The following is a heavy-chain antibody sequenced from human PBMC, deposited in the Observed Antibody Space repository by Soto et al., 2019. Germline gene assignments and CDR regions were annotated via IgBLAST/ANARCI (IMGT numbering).Heavy chain of an antibody. J-gene: IGHJ4*02. Sequence: GGSLRLSCAASGFTFSSYEMNWVRQAPGKGLEWVSYISSSGSTIYYADSVKGRFTISRDNAKNSLYLQMNSLRAEDTAVYYCARDEGSGSGWYKSGHFDYWGQGTLVTVSS. V-gene: IGHV3-48*03. CDR2: ISSSGSTI. CDR3: ARDEGSGSGWYKSGHFDY. CDR1: GFTFSSYE. D-gene: IGHD6-19*01.